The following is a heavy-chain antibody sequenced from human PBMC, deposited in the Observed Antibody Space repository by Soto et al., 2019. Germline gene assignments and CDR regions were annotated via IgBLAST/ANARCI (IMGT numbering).Heavy chain of an antibody. V-gene: IGHV3-23*01. D-gene: IGHD2-2*03. CDR2: VSGGGGST. CDR1: GFTFSTYA. Sequence: GGSLRLSCAASGFTFSTYAMSWVRQAPGKGLEWVSAVSGGGGSTYYADSVKGRFTISRDNSKNTLYLQMSSLRADDTAVYYCAKDLGYCSSTSCYFDYWGQGALVTVYS. J-gene: IGHJ4*02. CDR3: AKDLGYCSSTSCYFDY.